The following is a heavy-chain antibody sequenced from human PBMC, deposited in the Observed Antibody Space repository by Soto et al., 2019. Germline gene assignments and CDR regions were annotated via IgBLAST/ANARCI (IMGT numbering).Heavy chain of an antibody. CDR3: ARRRGVEGYCSSTSCYRDYYYMDV. CDR1: GFTFSSYD. V-gene: IGHV3-13*01. Sequence: GGSLRLSCAASGFTFSSYDMHWVRQATGKGLEWVSAIGTAGDTYYPGSGKGRFTISRENAKNSLYLQMNSLRAGDTAVYYCARRRGVEGYCSSTSCYRDYYYMDVWGKGTTVTVSS. J-gene: IGHJ6*03. D-gene: IGHD2-2*02. CDR2: IGTAGDT.